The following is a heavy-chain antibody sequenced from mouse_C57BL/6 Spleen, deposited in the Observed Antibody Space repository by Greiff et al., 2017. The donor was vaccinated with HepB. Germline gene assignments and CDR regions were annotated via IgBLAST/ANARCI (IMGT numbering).Heavy chain of an antibody. D-gene: IGHD4-1*01. CDR1: GFTFSSYG. Sequence: EVQLVESGGYLVKPGGSLKLSCAASGFTFSSYGMSWVRQTPDKRLEWVATISSGGSYTYYPDSVKGRFTISRDNAKNTLYLQMSSLKSEDTAMYYCARRNWAYFDYWGQGTTLTVSS. CDR2: ISSGGSYT. CDR3: ARRNWAYFDY. V-gene: IGHV5-6*01. J-gene: IGHJ2*01.